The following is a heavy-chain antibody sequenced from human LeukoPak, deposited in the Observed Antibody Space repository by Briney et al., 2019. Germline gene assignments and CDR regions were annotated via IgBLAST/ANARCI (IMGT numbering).Heavy chain of an antibody. CDR3: ARVPNDFWSGYYLYYFYY. CDR2: ISSSGSTI. J-gene: IGHJ4*02. Sequence: GGSLRLSCAASGFTFSDYYMSWIRQAPGKGLEWVSYISSSGSTIYYADSVKGRFTISRDNAKNSLYLQMNSLRAEDTAAYYCARVPNDFWSGYYLYYFYYWGQGTLVTVSS. V-gene: IGHV3-11*04. D-gene: IGHD3-3*01. CDR1: GFTFSDYY.